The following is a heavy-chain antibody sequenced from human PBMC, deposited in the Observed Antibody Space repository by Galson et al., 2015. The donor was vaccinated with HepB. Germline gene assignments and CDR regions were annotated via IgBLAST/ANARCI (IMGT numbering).Heavy chain of an antibody. J-gene: IGHJ3*01. Sequence: SVKVSCKASGYTFTSYPMHWVRQAPGQRLEWMGWINAGNGNTKYSQKFQGRVTITRDTSASTAYMELSSLRSEDTAVYYCAREGLYGDYGLGAFDVWGQGTMVTVSS. CDR3: AREGLYGDYGLGAFDV. V-gene: IGHV1-3*01. CDR1: GYTFTSYP. CDR2: INAGNGNT. D-gene: IGHD4-17*01.